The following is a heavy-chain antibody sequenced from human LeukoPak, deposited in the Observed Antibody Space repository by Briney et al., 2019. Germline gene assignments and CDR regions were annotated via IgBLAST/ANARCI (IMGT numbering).Heavy chain of an antibody. CDR3: ARLPRREWLVDGEYYFDY. Sequence: PSETLSLTCTVSGGSISCSSYYWGWIRQPPGKGLEWIGSIYYSGSTYYNPSLKSRVTISVDTSKNQFSLKLSSVTAADTAVYYCARLPRREWLVDGEYYFDYWGQGTLVTVSS. V-gene: IGHV4-39*01. CDR2: IYYSGST. J-gene: IGHJ4*02. CDR1: GGSISCSSYY. D-gene: IGHD3-10*01.